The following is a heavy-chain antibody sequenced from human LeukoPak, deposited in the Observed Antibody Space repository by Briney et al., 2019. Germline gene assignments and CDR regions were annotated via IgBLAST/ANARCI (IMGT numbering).Heavy chain of an antibody. CDR2: INHSGST. CDR1: GGSFSGYY. D-gene: IGHD3-22*01. Sequence: SETLSLTCAVYGGSFSGYYWSWIRQPPGKGLEWIGEINHSGSTNYNPSLKSRVTISVDTSKNQFSLKLSSVTAADTAVYYCAREWGYYDSSGYYSGYFQHWGQGTLVTVSS. CDR3: AREWGYYDSSGYYSGYFQH. J-gene: IGHJ1*01. V-gene: IGHV4-34*01.